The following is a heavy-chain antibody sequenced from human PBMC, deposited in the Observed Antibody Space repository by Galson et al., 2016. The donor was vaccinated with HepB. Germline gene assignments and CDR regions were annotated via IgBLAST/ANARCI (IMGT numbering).Heavy chain of an antibody. Sequence: SLRLSCAASGFAFRTYSMNWVRQTPGKGLEWVASITGTDYYTYYADSIKDRFTISRENAKSSLYLHMNSLRAEDTALYYCAVIAVAGGTSDYWGQGTLVTASS. CDR2: ITGTDYYT. V-gene: IGHV3-21*04. J-gene: IGHJ4*02. CDR1: GFAFRTYS. CDR3: AVIAVAGGTSDY. D-gene: IGHD6-19*01.